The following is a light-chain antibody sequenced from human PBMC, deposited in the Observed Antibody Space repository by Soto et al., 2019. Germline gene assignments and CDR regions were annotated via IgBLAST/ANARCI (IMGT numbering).Light chain of an antibody. CDR3: SSYTSSSRV. Sequence: QSVLTQPASVSGSPGQSITISCTGTSSDVGGYNYVSWYQQHPGKAPKLMIYDVSNRPSGVSNRFSGSKSGNTAPLTISGLQAEDEADYYCSSYTSSSRVFGGGTKLTVL. J-gene: IGLJ3*02. CDR2: DVS. CDR1: SSDVGGYNY. V-gene: IGLV2-14*01.